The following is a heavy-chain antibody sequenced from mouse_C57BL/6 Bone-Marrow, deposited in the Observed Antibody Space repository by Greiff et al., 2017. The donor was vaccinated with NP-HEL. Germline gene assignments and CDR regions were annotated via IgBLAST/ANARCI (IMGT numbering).Heavy chain of an antibody. D-gene: IGHD1-1*01. J-gene: IGHJ4*01. V-gene: IGHV1-9*01. CDR1: GYTFTGYW. CDR2: ILPGSGST. CDR3: ARSAPYYYGSSDAMDY. Sequence: VQLQQSGAELMKPGASVKLSCKATGYTFTGYWIEWVKQRPGHGLEWIGEILPGSGSTNYNEKFKGKATFTADTSSNTAYMQLSSLTTEDSAIYYCARSAPYYYGSSDAMDYWGQGTSVTVSS.